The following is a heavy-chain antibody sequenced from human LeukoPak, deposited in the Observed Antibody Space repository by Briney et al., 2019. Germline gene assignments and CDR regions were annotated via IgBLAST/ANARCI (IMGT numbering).Heavy chain of an antibody. CDR3: ANKATIFGPGEDGAFDI. J-gene: IGHJ3*02. D-gene: IGHD3-3*01. V-gene: IGHV3-23*01. Sequence: GGSLRLSCAASGFTFSSYVMSWVRQATGKGLEWVSAISGSGGSTYYADSVKGRFTISRDNSKNTLYLQMNSLRAEDTAVYYCANKATIFGPGEDGAFDIWGQGTMVTVSS. CDR1: GFTFSSYV. CDR2: ISGSGGST.